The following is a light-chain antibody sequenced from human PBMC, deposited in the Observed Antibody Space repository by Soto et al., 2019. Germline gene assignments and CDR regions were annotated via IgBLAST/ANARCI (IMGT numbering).Light chain of an antibody. CDR2: KAS. V-gene: IGKV1-5*03. Sequence: DIQMTQSPSTLSASVGDRVIITCRASQSISGWLAWYQQKPGRAPNLLIYKASSLASGVPSRFSGGGSGTEFTLTISSLQPDDFATYYCQQYDSYPYPFGQGTKLEIK. CDR3: QQYDSYPYP. J-gene: IGKJ2*01. CDR1: QSISGW.